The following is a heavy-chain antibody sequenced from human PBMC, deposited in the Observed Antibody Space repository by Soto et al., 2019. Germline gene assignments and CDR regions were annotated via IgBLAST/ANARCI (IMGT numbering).Heavy chain of an antibody. J-gene: IGHJ4*02. CDR3: ARDLGTGTTWGEY. D-gene: IGHD1-1*01. CDR2: IWYDGSNK. Sequence: QVQLVESGGGVVQPGRSLRLSCAASGFTFSSYGMHWVRQAPGKGLEWVAVIWYDGSNKYYADSVKGRFTISRDNSKNTWYLQMNSLRAEDTAVYYCARDLGTGTTWGEYSGQGTLVTVSS. V-gene: IGHV3-33*01. CDR1: GFTFSSYG.